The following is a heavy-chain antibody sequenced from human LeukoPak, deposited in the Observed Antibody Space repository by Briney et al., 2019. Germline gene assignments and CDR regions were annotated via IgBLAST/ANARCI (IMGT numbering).Heavy chain of an antibody. V-gene: IGHV1-2*02. CDR3: ARDPGGTYYDFWSGLDY. J-gene: IGHJ4*02. D-gene: IGHD3-3*01. CDR1: GYTFTGYY. CDR2: INPNSGGT. Sequence: ASVKVSCKASGYTFTGYYMHWVRQAPGLGLEWMGWINPNSGGTNYAQKFQGRVTMTRDTSISTAYMELSRLRSDDTAVYYCARDPGGTYYDFWSGLDYWGQGTLVTVSS.